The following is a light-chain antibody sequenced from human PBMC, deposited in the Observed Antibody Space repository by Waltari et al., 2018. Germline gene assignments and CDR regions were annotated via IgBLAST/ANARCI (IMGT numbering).Light chain of an antibody. CDR1: QSVTRTF. CDR2: GAS. Sequence: EIVLTQSPGTLSLSPGERATLSCSAGQSVTRTFSWYQQKPGQAPRLLIYGASNRATGIPDRCSGSGSGTDVSLTISRLEPEDFAVYYCQHYLRLPATFGQGTKVEIK. J-gene: IGKJ1*01. V-gene: IGKV3-20*01. CDR3: QHYLRLPAT.